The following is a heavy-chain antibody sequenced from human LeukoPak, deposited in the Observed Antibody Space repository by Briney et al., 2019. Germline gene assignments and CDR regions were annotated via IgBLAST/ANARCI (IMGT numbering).Heavy chain of an antibody. D-gene: IGHD3-10*01. CDR3: ARDFLWFGEH. CDR2: ISGSGGST. J-gene: IGHJ4*02. V-gene: IGHV3-23*01. Sequence: PGGSLRLSCAASGFTFSSYAMSWVRQAPGKGLEWVSAISGSGGSTYYADSVKGRFTISRDNAKNSLYLQMNSLRAEDTAVYYCARDFLWFGEHWGQGTLVTVSP. CDR1: GFTFSSYA.